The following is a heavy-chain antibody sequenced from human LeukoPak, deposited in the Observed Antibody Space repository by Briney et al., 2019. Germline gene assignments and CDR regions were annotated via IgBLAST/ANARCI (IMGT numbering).Heavy chain of an antibody. V-gene: IGHV4-34*01. CDR2: INHSGST. CDR3: ARGPHDFWSGYYPFFDY. D-gene: IGHD3-3*01. Sequence: SETLSLTCAVYGGSFSGYYWSWIRQPPGKGRDGIGEINHSGSTNYNPSLKSRVTISVDTSKNQFSLKLSSVTAADTAVYYCARGPHDFWSGYYPFFDYWGQGTLVTVSS. J-gene: IGHJ4*02. CDR1: GGSFSGYY.